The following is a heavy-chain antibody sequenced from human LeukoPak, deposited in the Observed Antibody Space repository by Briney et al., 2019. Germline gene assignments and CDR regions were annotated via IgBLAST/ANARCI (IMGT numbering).Heavy chain of an antibody. J-gene: IGHJ5*02. D-gene: IGHD2-2*01. V-gene: IGHV1-2*02. CDR2: INPNSGGT. CDR3: ARDAEGSQLLSNWFDP. CDR1: GYTFTSYG. Sequence: ASVKVSCKASGYTFTSYGISWVRQAPGQGLEWMGWINPNSGGTNYAQKFQGRVTMTRDTSISTAYMELSRLRSDDTAVYYCARDAEGSQLLSNWFDPWGQGTLVTVSS.